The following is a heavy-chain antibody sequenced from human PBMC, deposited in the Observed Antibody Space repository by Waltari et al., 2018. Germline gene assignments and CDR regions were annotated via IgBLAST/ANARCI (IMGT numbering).Heavy chain of an antibody. CDR2: IYPCDSET. CDR3: ARSWGGYGDYDSNAFDI. CDR1: GYSFTSYW. D-gene: IGHD4-17*01. V-gene: IGHV5-51*03. Sequence: EVQLVQSGAEVKKPGESLKISCKGSGYSFTSYWIGWVRQMPGKGLEWMGVIYPCDSETRDSPSFQGQVTSSADKSISTAYLQWSSLKASDTAMYYCARSWGGYGDYDSNAFDIWGQGTMVTVSS. J-gene: IGHJ3*02.